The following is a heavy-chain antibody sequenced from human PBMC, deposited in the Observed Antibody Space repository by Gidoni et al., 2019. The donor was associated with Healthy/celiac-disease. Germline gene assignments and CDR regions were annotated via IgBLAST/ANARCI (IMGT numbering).Heavy chain of an antibody. CDR2: VIPIFGTA. CDR1: GGTVSSYA. J-gene: IGHJ6*02. V-gene: IGHV1-69*01. D-gene: IGHD3-10*01. Sequence: QVQLVQSGAEVKKPGSSVKVSCKASGGTVSSYAISWGRPAPGQGLEWMGGVIPIFGTANSAQKFQGRVTITADESTSTAYMELSSLRSEDTAVYYCARDRAGAYYYYGMDVWGQGTTVTVSS. CDR3: ARDRAGAYYYYGMDV.